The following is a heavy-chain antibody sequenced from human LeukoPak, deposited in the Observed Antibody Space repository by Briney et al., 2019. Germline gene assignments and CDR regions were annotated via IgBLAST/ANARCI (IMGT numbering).Heavy chain of an antibody. V-gene: IGHV4-59*01. CDR1: GGSISSYY. CDR3: ARDRAWRFGELHTFDI. Sequence: SETLSLTCTVSGGSISSYYWSWIRQPPGKGLEWIGYIYYSGSTNYNPSLKSRVTISVDTSKNQFSLKLSSVTAADTAVYYCARDRAWRFGELHTFDIWGQGTMVTVSS. CDR2: IYYSGST. J-gene: IGHJ3*02. D-gene: IGHD3-16*01.